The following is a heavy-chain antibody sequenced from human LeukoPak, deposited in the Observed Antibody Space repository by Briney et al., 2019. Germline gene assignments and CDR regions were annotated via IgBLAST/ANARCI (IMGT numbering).Heavy chain of an antibody. V-gene: IGHV4-4*07. CDR2: IYTSGST. Sequence: SETLSLTCTVSAGSISCYYWSWIRQPAGKGLEWIGRIYTSGSTNYNPSLKSRVTISVDKSKNQFSPKLSSVTAADTAVYYCARDDVTAMVPDALDISGQGTMVTVSS. J-gene: IGHJ3*02. D-gene: IGHD5-18*01. CDR1: AGSISCYY. CDR3: ARDDVTAMVPDALDI.